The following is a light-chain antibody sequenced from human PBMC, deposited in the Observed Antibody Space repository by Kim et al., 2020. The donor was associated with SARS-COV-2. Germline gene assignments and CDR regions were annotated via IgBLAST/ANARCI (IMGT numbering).Light chain of an antibody. CDR1: QSVSSN. CDR2: GGS. CDR3: QQYNNWPQT. J-gene: IGKJ4*01. V-gene: IGKV3D-15*01. Sequence: VSPGERATLSCRASQSVSSNLAWYQQKPGQAPRLVVYGGSIRATGILARFSGSGSGTEFTLTISSLQSEDFAVYYCQQYNNWPQTFGGGTKVDIK.